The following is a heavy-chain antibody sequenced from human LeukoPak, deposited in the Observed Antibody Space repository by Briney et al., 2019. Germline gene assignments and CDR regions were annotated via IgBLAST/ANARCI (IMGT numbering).Heavy chain of an antibody. CDR2: INPNSGGT. Sequence: ASVKVSCKASGYTFTSYYMHWVRQAPGQGLEWMGWINPNSGGTNYAQKFQGRVTMTRDTSISTAYMELSRLRSDDTAVYYCARSPTGYYHAFDYWGQGTLVTVSS. CDR3: ARSPTGYYHAFDY. D-gene: IGHD3-9*01. V-gene: IGHV1-2*02. J-gene: IGHJ4*02. CDR1: GYTFTSYY.